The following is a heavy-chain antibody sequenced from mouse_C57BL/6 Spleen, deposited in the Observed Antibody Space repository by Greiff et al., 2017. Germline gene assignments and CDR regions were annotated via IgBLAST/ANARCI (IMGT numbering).Heavy chain of an antibody. Sequence: QVQLQQSGPELVKPGASVTISCKASGYAFSSSWMHWVKQRPGKGLEWIGRIYPGDGTTNYTGKFKGKATLTADKSSSTAYMQLSSLTSEDSAVYVCARSGDNDYRYFDVWGTGTTVTVSS. CDR2: IYPGDGTT. J-gene: IGHJ1*03. V-gene: IGHV1-82*01. CDR3: ARSGDNDYRYFDV. CDR1: GYAFSSSW. D-gene: IGHD1-3*01.